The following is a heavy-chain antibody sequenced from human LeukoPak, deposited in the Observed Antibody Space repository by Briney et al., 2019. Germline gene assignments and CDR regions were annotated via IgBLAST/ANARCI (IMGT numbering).Heavy chain of an antibody. CDR1: GGSITSYY. V-gene: IGHV4-59*12. J-gene: IGHJ4*02. D-gene: IGHD3-16*01. Sequence: PSETLSLTCTVSGGSITSYYWAWLRQPPEKGLEWIGYVYYSGYSNYNPSLKSRVTISLDTSKNQFSLRLSSLTAADTAVYYCARGAGWLIDYWGQGILVTVSS. CDR2: VYYSGYS. CDR3: ARGAGWLIDY.